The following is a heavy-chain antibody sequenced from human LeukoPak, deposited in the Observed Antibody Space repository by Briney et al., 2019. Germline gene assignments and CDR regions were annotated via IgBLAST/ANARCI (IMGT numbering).Heavy chain of an antibody. V-gene: IGHV4-59*01. CDR3: ARAPSSSWFDP. J-gene: IGHJ5*02. CDR2: IFYTGNT. Sequence: SETLSLTCTVSGGSITSDYWSWIRQPPGKGLEWIGYIFYTGNTNYNPSLKSRVTISADTSKNQLSLNLRSVTAADTAVYYCARAPSSSWFDPWGQGTLVIVSS. CDR1: GGSITSDY.